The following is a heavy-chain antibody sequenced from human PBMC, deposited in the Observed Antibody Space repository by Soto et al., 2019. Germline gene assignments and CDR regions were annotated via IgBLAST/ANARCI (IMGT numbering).Heavy chain of an antibody. Sequence: SETLSLTCPVSGGSVSSYFWSWVRQPPGKGLEWIAYIYYSGSTNYNPSLKSRVTISADTSKNQFSLKLSSVTAADTAVYYCARTVLGPDLLADSFVDYYYYMDVWGQGTTVTVSS. CDR1: GGSVSSYF. J-gene: IGHJ6*03. CDR3: ARTVLGPDLLADSFVDYYYYMDV. D-gene: IGHD3-9*01. V-gene: IGHV4-59*08. CDR2: IYYSGST.